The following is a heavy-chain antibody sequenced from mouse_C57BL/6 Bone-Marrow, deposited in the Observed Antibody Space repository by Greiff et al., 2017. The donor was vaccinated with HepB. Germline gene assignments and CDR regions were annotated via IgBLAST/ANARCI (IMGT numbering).Heavy chain of an antibody. CDR3: SRHPYYSNSYFDY. CDR2: ISSGGSYT. V-gene: IGHV5-6*01. Sequence: EVKLMESGGDLVKPGGSLKLSCAASGFTFSSYGMSWVRQTPDKRLEWVATISSGGSYTYYPDSVKGRFTISRDNAKNTHYLQMSSLKSEDTAMYYYSRHPYYSNSYFDYWGQGTTLTVSS. D-gene: IGHD2-5*01. J-gene: IGHJ2*01. CDR1: GFTFSSYG.